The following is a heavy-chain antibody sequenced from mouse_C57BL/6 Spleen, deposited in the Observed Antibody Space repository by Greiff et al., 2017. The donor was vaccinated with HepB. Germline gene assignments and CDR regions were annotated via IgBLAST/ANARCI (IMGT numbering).Heavy chain of an antibody. D-gene: IGHD2-4*01. CDR2: IDPSDSYT. CDR1: GYTFTSYW. V-gene: IGHV1-59*01. Sequence: QVQLQQPGAELVRPGTSVKLSCKASGYTFTSYWMHWVKQRPGQGLEWIGVIDPSDSYTNYNQKFKGKATLTVDTSSSTAYMQLSSLTSEDSAVYYCARRREGHYEYDGQVFDYWGQGTTLTVSS. CDR3: ARRREGHYEYDGQVFDY. J-gene: IGHJ2*01.